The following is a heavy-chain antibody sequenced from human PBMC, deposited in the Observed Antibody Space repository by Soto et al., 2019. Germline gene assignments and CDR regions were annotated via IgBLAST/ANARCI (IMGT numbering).Heavy chain of an antibody. CDR1: GGSISSGDYF. D-gene: IGHD3-9*01. CDR2: IYSIGST. V-gene: IGHV4-30-4*01. J-gene: IGHJ6*02. CDR3: ARGLFIRPYYYHGMDV. Sequence: QVQLQESGPGLVKPSQTLSLTCTVSGGSISSGDYFWSWIRQSPGKGLEWIGYIYSIGSTYYNPSLKSRVSVSRDTSKNQFSLKLSSVTTTDTAVYYCARGLFIRPYYYHGMDVWGQGTTVTVSS.